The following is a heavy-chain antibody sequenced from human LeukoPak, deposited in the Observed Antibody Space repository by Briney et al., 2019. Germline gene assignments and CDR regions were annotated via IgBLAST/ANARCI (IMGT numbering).Heavy chain of an antibody. V-gene: IGHV4-34*01. CDR2: INHSGST. D-gene: IGHD5-24*01. Sequence: SETLSLTCAVYGVSFSGYYWSWIRQPPGKGLEWIGEINHSGSTNYNPSLKSRVTISVDTSKNQFSLKLSSVTAADTAVYYCARGGMATINAFDIWGQGTMVTVSS. J-gene: IGHJ3*02. CDR1: GVSFSGYY. CDR3: ARGGMATINAFDI.